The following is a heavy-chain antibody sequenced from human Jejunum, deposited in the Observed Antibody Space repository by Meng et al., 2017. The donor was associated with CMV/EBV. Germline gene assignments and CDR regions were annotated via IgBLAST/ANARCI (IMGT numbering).Heavy chain of an antibody. CDR1: GFTFNSNY. V-gene: IGHV3-66*01. CDR3: ARGSGNYMSFDY. Sequence: EVQLVESGGGLVQPGGSLRLSWAASGFTFNSNYMSWVRQAPGKGLEWLSVIYSGGTTYYADSVMGRFTISRDNSKNTLYLQMNSLRAEDTAVYYCARGSGNYMSFDYLGQGSLGTVDS. J-gene: IGHJ4*02. D-gene: IGHD3-10*01. CDR2: IYSGGTT.